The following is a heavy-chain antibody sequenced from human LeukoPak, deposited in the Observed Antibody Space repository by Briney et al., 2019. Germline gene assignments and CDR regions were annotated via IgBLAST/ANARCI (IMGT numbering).Heavy chain of an antibody. D-gene: IGHD5-18*01. V-gene: IGHV4-31*03. CDR1: GGSISSGGYY. CDR3: ARTVDTAMAYYFDY. J-gene: IGHJ4*02. Sequence: SQTLSLTCTVSGGSISSGGYYWSWIRQHPGKGLEWIGYIYYSGSTYYNPSLKSRVTISVDTSKNQFSLKLSSVTAADTAVYYCARTVDTAMAYYFDYWGQGTLVTVSS. CDR2: IYYSGST.